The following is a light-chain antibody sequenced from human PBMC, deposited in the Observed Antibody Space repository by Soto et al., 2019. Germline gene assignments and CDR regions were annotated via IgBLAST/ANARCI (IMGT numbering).Light chain of an antibody. CDR2: EAS. CDR3: QQRKNWPPLT. Sequence: EIVLTQSPATLSLSPGERATLSCRASQSVSSYLAWYQQKPGQAPRLLIYEASNRATGIPARFGGSGSGTDFTLTISSLEPEDFAVYYCQQRKNWPPLTFGGGTKVEIK. V-gene: IGKV3-11*01. CDR1: QSVSSY. J-gene: IGKJ4*01.